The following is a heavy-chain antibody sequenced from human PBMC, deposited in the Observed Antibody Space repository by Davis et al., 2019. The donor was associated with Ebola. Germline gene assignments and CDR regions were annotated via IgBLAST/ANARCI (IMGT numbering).Heavy chain of an antibody. J-gene: IGHJ4*02. CDR3: TTGGFTLHGVVLHGFDY. CDR1: GHRLSELS. CDR2: FDPGDAKT. V-gene: IGHV1-24*01. Sequence: ASVTLSCLVSGHRLSELSIHWVRQAPGKGLEWMGGFDPGDAKTIYAQQFQGRVTMTEDTSTDTAYMEVNSLRSEDTALYYCTTGGFTLHGVVLHGFDYWGQGTPVTVSS. D-gene: IGHD3-3*01.